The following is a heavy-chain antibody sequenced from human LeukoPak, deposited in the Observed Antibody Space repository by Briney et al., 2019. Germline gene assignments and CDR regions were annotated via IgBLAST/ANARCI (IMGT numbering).Heavy chain of an antibody. Sequence: GGYLSLSCADSGFTFCSYAMSWVRQAPGKGLEWVSALSGSGGSTYYADSVKGRFTISRDNSKNTLYLQMNSLRAEDTAVYYWSKDGYDSSGYYYGDYWGQGTLVTVSS. CDR1: GFTFCSYA. CDR3: SKDGYDSSGYYYGDY. V-gene: IGHV3-23*01. J-gene: IGHJ4*02. D-gene: IGHD3-22*01. CDR2: LSGSGGST.